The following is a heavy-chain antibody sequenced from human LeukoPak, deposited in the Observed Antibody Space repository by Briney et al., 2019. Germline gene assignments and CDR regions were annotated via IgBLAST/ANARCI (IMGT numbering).Heavy chain of an antibody. CDR3: ARGYCTGDICSGAWFDP. Sequence: SETLSLTCSVSGGSGSTYYWSWIRQAPGKGLEWIGYVSYSGSANYNPSLRGRVTISIDTSKNQFSLKLSSVTAADTAVYYCARGYCTGDICSGAWFDPWGRGTLVTVSS. V-gene: IGHV4-59*08. CDR2: VSYSGSA. D-gene: IGHD2-15*01. J-gene: IGHJ5*02. CDR1: GGSGSTYY.